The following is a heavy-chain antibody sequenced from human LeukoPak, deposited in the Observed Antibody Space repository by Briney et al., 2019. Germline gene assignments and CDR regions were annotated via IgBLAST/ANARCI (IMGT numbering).Heavy chain of an antibody. CDR1: GASISSSNYY. D-gene: IGHD5-12*01. J-gene: IGHJ4*02. CDR3: AKSNGYDLIDY. Sequence: PSETLSLTCAVSGASISSSNYYWGWVRQSPGKGLEWIGNIYSSGNTYYNASLKSRVTMYIDTSKNQFSLKLSSVTAADTAMYYCAKSNGYDLIDYWGQGTLVTVSS. CDR2: IYSSGNT. V-gene: IGHV4-39*01.